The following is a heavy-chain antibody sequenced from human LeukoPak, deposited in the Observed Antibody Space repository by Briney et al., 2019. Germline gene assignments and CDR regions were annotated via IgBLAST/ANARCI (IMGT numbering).Heavy chain of an antibody. CDR3: ARVGQWLAASSYYYYGMDV. D-gene: IGHD6-19*01. J-gene: IGHJ6*02. CDR1: GFTFSSYS. CDR2: ISSSSSYI. V-gene: IGHV3-21*01. Sequence: GGSLRLSCAASGFTFSSYSMNWVRQAPGKGLEWVSSISSSSSYIYYADSVKGRFTISRDNAKNSLYLQMNSLRAEDTAVYHCARVGQWLAASSYYYYGMDVWGQGTTVTVSS.